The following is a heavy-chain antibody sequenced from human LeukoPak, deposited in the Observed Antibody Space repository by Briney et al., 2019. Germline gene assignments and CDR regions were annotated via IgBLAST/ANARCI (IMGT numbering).Heavy chain of an antibody. D-gene: IGHD5-18*01. J-gene: IGHJ4*02. CDR1: GFTFSSNY. CDR2: FYSGGST. CDR3: ARTRGSGYSYGLYFDY. V-gene: IGHV3-66*01. Sequence: PGRSLRLSCAASGFTFSSNYMSWVRQAPGKGREGGSVFYSGGSTYYADSVKSTFTTSRDNSKNTLYLQMNSLRAADTAVYYCARTRGSGYSYGLYFDYWGQGTLVTVSS.